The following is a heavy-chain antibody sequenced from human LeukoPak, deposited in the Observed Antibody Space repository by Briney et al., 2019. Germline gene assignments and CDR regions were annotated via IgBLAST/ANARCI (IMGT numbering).Heavy chain of an antibody. CDR3: ARGYCSGGSCYSVETWFDP. V-gene: IGHV1-2*06. J-gene: IGHJ5*02. D-gene: IGHD2-15*01. Sequence: ASVKVSCKASGYTFTKYYMFWVRQAPGQGLEWMGRINPSSGGTDYAQKFQGRVTMDRDTSISTAYMELSRLRSDDTAMYYCARGYCSGGSCYSVETWFDPWGQGTLVTVSS. CDR1: GYTFTKYY. CDR2: INPSSGGT.